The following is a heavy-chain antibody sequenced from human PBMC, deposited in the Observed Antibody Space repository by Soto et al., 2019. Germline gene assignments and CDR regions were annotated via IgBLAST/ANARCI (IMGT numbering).Heavy chain of an antibody. CDR2: ISGSGGST. Sequence: GGSLRLSCAASGFTFSSYAMSWVRQAPGKGLEWVSAISGSGGSTYYADSVKGRFTISRDNSNNTLYLQINTLRAEDTAVYYCAKTAAAVRNIDYWGQGTLVTVAS. V-gene: IGHV3-23*01. CDR3: AKTAAAVRNIDY. CDR1: GFTFSSYA. J-gene: IGHJ4*02. D-gene: IGHD6-13*01.